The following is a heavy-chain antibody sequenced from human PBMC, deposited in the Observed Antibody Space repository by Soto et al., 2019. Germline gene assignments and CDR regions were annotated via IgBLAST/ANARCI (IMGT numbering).Heavy chain of an antibody. CDR2: TYYSGTT. CDR1: GDSINNSHW. Sequence: QVQLQESGPGLVQPSGTLSLTCAVSGDSINNSHWWSWVRQTPGKGLEWIGETYYSGTTNYNPSLKTRVTISIDKSKNQFSLKMNSVTAADTAVYYCAREVNSSPARGPNWFDPWGQGTLVTVSS. V-gene: IGHV4-4*02. D-gene: IGHD6-13*01. J-gene: IGHJ5*02. CDR3: AREVNSSPARGPNWFDP.